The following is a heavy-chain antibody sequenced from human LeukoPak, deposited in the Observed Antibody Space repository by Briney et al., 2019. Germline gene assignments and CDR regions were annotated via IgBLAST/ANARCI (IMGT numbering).Heavy chain of an antibody. V-gene: IGHV3-23*01. D-gene: IGHD2-15*01. Sequence: GGSLRLSGAASGVTFSSYMMTWVRQAPGKGLEWVSTISSNGVATYYADSVKGRFTISRDNSKDTLYLQMSSLRAEDTAVYYCARYCSGSICYSGVDYWGQGTLVPVSS. CDR2: ISSNGVAT. CDR3: ARYCSGSICYSGVDY. J-gene: IGHJ4*02. CDR1: GVTFSSYM.